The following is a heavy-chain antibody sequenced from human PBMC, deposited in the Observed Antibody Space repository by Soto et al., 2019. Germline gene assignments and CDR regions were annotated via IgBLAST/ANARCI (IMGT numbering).Heavy chain of an antibody. V-gene: IGHV4-31*03. J-gene: IGHJ2*01. D-gene: IGHD2-15*01. CDR2: IYYSGST. CDR3: ARGDCSGGSCYKLDYWYFDL. Sequence: QVQLQESGPGLVKPSQTLSLTCTVSGGSISSGGYYWSWIRQHPGKGLEWIGYIYYSGSTYYNPSLKSRVTISEDTSKNQFSLKLSSVTAADTAVYYCARGDCSGGSCYKLDYWYFDLWGRGTLVTVSS. CDR1: GGSISSGGYY.